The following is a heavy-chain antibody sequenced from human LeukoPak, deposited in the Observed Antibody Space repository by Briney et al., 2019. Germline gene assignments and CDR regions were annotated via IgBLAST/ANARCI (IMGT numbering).Heavy chain of an antibody. J-gene: IGHJ4*02. CDR3: ASQAKYLQGFLDY. CDR1: GFTFSDYY. CDR2: ISSSGSTI. Sequence: GGSLRLSCAASGFTFSDYYMSWIRQAPGKGLEWVSYISSSGSTIYYADSVKGRFTISGDNAKNSLYLQMNSLRAEDTAVYYCASQAKYLQGFLDYWGQGTLVTVSS. D-gene: IGHD2-2*02. V-gene: IGHV3-11*01.